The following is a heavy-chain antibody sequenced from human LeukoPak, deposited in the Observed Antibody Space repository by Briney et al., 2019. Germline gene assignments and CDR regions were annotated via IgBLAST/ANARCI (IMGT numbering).Heavy chain of an antibody. J-gene: IGHJ5*02. V-gene: IGHV4-34*01. D-gene: IGHD3-10*01. CDR1: GGSFSGYY. CDR3: ARGGYVLLWFGAEDWFDP. CDR2: INHSGST. Sequence: SETLSLTCAVYGGSFSGYYWSWIRQPPGKGLEWIGEINHSGSTNYNPSLKSRVTISVDTSKNQFSLKLSSVTAADTAVYYCARGGYVLLWFGAEDWFDPWGQGTLVTVSS.